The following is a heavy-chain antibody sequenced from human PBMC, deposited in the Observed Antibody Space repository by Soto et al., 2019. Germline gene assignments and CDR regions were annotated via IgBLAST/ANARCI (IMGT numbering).Heavy chain of an antibody. CDR2: ISYDGSNK. D-gene: IGHD4-17*01. CDR1: GFTFSSYG. Sequence: QVQLVESGGGVVQPGRSLRLSCAASGFTFSSYGMHWVRQAPGKGLEWVAVISYDGSNKYYADSVKGRFTISRDNSKNTLYLQMNSLRAEDTAVYYCVKDEEGDYGDYGWYFDLWGRGTLVTVSS. J-gene: IGHJ2*01. CDR3: VKDEEGDYGDYGWYFDL. V-gene: IGHV3-30*18.